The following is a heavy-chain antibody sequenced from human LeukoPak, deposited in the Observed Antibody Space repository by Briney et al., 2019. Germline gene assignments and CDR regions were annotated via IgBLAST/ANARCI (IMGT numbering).Heavy chain of an antibody. Sequence: SETLSLTCAVSGGSISSSNWWSWVRQPPGKGLEWIGEIYHSGSTNYNPSLKSRVTISVDKSKNQFSLQLNSVTPEDTAVYYCARSHYNSFDYWGQGTLVTVSS. CDR1: GGSISSSNW. V-gene: IGHV4-4*02. D-gene: IGHD1-26*01. CDR3: ARSHYNSFDY. CDR2: IYHSGST. J-gene: IGHJ4*02.